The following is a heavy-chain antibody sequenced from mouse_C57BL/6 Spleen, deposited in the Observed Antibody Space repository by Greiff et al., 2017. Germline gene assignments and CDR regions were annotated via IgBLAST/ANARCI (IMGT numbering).Heavy chain of an antibody. CDR3: ANDYDGAWFAY. Sequence: DVHLVESGPGLVKPSQSLSLTCSVTGYSITSGYYWNWIRQFPGNKLEWMGYISYDGSNNYNPSLKNRISITRDTSKNQFFLKLNSVTTEDTATYYCANDYDGAWFAYWGQGTLVTVSA. J-gene: IGHJ3*01. CDR2: ISYDGSN. D-gene: IGHD2-4*01. V-gene: IGHV3-6*01. CDR1: GYSITSGYY.